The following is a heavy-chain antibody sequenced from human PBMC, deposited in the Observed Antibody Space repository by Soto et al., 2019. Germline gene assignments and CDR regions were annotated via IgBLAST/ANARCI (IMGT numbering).Heavy chain of an antibody. D-gene: IGHD3-10*01. CDR1: GFTFSSYG. Sequence: QVQLVESGGGVVQPARSLTLSCAASGFTFSSYGMHWVRQAPGKGLEWVAGIWHDGMNKSYAHSVRGRFSISRDNSKNALYLQMNSLRAEDTAVYYCARDRGSDDPIDYWGQGTLVTVSS. V-gene: IGHV3-33*01. J-gene: IGHJ4*02. CDR2: IWHDGMNK. CDR3: ARDRGSDDPIDY.